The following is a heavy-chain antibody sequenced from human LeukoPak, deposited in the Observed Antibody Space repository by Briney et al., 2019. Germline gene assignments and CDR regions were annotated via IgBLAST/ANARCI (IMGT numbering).Heavy chain of an antibody. CDR3: ARRYCSSTSCYSGRGTWFDP. CDR2: IYPGDSDT. D-gene: IGHD2-2*02. CDR1: GCSFTSYW. J-gene: IGHJ5*02. Sequence: GESLKISCKGSGCSFTSYWIGWVRQMPGKGLEWMGIIYPGDSDTRYSPSFQGQVTISADKSISTAYLQWSSLKASDTAMYYCARRYCSSTSCYSGRGTWFDPWGQGTLVTVSS. V-gene: IGHV5-51*01.